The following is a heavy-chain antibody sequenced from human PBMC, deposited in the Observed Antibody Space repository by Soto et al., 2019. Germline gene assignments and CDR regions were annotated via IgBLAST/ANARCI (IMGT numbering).Heavy chain of an antibody. V-gene: IGHV4-39*01. CDR3: ARQQTSGWFDP. CDR2: IYYSGST. CDR1: GGSISSSSYY. Sequence: SETLSLICTVSGGSISSSSYYWGWIRQPPGKGLEWIGSIYYSGSTYYNPSLKSRVTISVDTSKNQFSLKLSSVTAADTAVYYCARQQTSGWFDPWGQGTLVTVSS. J-gene: IGHJ5*02.